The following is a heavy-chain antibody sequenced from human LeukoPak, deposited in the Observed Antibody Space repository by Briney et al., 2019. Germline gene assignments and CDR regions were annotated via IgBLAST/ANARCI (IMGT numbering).Heavy chain of an antibody. V-gene: IGHV4-39*01. J-gene: IGHJ3*02. CDR2: IYYSGST. CDR3: ARQSRGGAFDI. CDR1: GGSISSSIYY. D-gene: IGHD3-10*01. Sequence: QPSETLSLTCTVSGGSISSSIYYWGWIRQPPGKGLEWIGSIYYSGSTYYNPSLKSRVTISVDTSKNQFSLKLSSVTAADTAVYYCARQSRGGAFDIWGQGTMVTVSS.